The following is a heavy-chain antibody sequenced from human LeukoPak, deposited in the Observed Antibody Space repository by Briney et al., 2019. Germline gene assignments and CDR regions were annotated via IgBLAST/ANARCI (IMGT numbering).Heavy chain of an antibody. CDR1: GGSMSTYY. CDR2: IYTTETT. Sequence: SETLSLTCTVSGGSMSTYYWTWIRQPAGKGLEWIGRIYTTETTNYNPSLKSRVTISIDTPKNQFSLKLSSVTAADTAVYYCARSPSAFYYYDSSGYSYFDYWGQGTLVTVSS. CDR3: ARSPSAFYYYDSSGYSYFDY. D-gene: IGHD3-22*01. J-gene: IGHJ4*02. V-gene: IGHV4-4*07.